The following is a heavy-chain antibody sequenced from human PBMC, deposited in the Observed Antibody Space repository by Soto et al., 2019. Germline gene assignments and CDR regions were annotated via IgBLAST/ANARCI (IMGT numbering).Heavy chain of an antibody. Sequence: SLTCRVSGCSMSEYFWSLIRQSPGKGLEWIGYIYYLGSTDYNPSLKSRVTISVDTSKRQFSLRLTSVTAADTAVYYCARDGYDGSGSPYPAYWGPGTQVTVSS. CDR2: IYYLGST. D-gene: IGHD3-10*01. J-gene: IGHJ1*01. V-gene: IGHV4-59*01. CDR3: ARDGYDGSGSPYPAY. CDR1: GCSMSEYF.